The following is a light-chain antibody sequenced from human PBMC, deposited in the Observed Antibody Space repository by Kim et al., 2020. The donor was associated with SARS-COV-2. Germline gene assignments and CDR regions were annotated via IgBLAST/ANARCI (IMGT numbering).Light chain of an antibody. V-gene: IGKV4-1*01. Sequence: RATMNCKSRQYVLYPSNHKKYIALYQQKPGQSPNLLIYWASSRESGVPDRFSGSVSGTYFTLNISSLQAEDVAVFYCQQYYITPYTFGRGTNLEI. CDR2: WAS. CDR3: QQYYITPYT. J-gene: IGKJ2*01. CDR1: QYVLYPSNHKKY.